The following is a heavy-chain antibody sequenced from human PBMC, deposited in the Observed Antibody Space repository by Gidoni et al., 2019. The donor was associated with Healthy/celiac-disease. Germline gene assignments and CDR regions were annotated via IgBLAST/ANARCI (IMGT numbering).Heavy chain of an antibody. Sequence: EVQLLESGGGLVPPGGSLRLSGAAYGFTFSSYAISWVRQAPGKGLEWVSAISGSCGSTYYADSVKGRFTISRDNSKNTLYLQMNSLRAEDTAVYYCAKDLHDSWVKVADGMDVWGQGTTVTVSS. CDR3: AKDLHDSWVKVADGMDV. CDR1: GFTFSSYA. V-gene: IGHV3-23*01. D-gene: IGHD1-26*01. J-gene: IGHJ6*02. CDR2: ISGSCGST.